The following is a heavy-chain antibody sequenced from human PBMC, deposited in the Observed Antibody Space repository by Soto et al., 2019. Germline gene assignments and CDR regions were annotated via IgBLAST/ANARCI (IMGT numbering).Heavy chain of an antibody. D-gene: IGHD3-22*01. V-gene: IGHV4-30-2*01. CDR1: VDSISSSGSS. J-gene: IGHJ3*02. Sequence: PSESLSLTGDVSVDSISSSGSSWNWILQPPGKALEWIGFTYHSGSTYYNPSLESRVTISVDRSKNQFSLKLKSVTAADRAVYYCAASLSTQYYDSSGYYPDFDIWGQGIMVTVSS. CDR3: AASLSTQYYDSSGYYPDFDI. CDR2: TYHSGST.